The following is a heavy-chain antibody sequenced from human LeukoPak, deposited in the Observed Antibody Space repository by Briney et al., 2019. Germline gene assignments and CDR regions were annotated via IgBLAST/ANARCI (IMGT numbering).Heavy chain of an antibody. Sequence: PGGSLRLSCAASGFTFSSYAMSWVRQAPGKGLEWVSAISGSGGSTYYADSVKGRFTISRDNSKNTLYLQMNSLRAEDTAEYYCTTHDGDWTLNYWGQGTLVTVSS. CDR2: ISGSGGST. CDR1: GFTFSSYA. V-gene: IGHV3-23*01. J-gene: IGHJ4*02. CDR3: TTHDGDWTLNY. D-gene: IGHD2-21*02.